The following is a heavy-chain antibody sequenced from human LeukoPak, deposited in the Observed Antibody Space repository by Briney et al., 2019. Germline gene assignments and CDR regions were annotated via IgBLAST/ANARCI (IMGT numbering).Heavy chain of an antibody. Sequence: GGSLRLSCAASGFTFSSYGMHWVRQAPGKGLEWVAVISYDGSNKYYADSVKGRFTISRDNSKNTLYLQMNSLRAEDTAVYYCAKDRWGRAAGSPFDYWGQGTLVTVSS. CDR1: GFTFSSYG. CDR3: AKDRWGRAAGSPFDY. J-gene: IGHJ4*02. CDR2: ISYDGSNK. D-gene: IGHD6-13*01. V-gene: IGHV3-30*18.